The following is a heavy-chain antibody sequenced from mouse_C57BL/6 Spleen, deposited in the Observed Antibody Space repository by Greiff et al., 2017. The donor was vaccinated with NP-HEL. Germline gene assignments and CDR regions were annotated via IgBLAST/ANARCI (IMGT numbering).Heavy chain of an antibody. CDR2: ILPGSGST. D-gene: IGHD2-1*01. V-gene: IGHV1-9*01. CDR1: GYTFPGYW. CDR3: ARWTVTAGYYAMDY. Sequence: QVQLQQSGAELMKPGASVKLSCKATGYTFPGYWIEWVKQRPGHGLEWIGEILPGSGSTNYNEKFKGKATFTADTSSNTAYMQLSSLTTEDSAIYYCARWTVTAGYYAMDYWGQGTSVTVSS. J-gene: IGHJ4*01.